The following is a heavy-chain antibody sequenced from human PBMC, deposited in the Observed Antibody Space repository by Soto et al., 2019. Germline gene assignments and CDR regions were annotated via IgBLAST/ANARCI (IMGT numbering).Heavy chain of an antibody. Sequence: PGGSQRLSYAASGFTLNSYAMSGARQAPGKGLEWVSAISGSGGSTYYADSVKGRFTISRDNSKNTLYLQMNSLRAEDTAVYYCARFYDFWSQYMDVWGKGTTVTVSS. J-gene: IGHJ6*03. V-gene: IGHV3-23*01. CDR3: ARFYDFWSQYMDV. D-gene: IGHD3-3*01. CDR2: ISGSGGST. CDR1: GFTLNSYA.